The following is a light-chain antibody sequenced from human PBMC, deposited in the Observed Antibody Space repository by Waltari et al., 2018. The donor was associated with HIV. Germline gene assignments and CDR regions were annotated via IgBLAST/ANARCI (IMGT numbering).Light chain of an antibody. Sequence: IQMTQSPSSLSASVGDGVTITCRSSQSISSNLNWYQQKTGTAPKLRISEASILQSGVPSRFSGSGSGTDFALTITTLQPEDIATYYCQQSHSNPPTFGQGTKVELK. CDR3: QQSHSNPPT. J-gene: IGKJ1*01. V-gene: IGKV1-39*01. CDR1: QSISSN. CDR2: EAS.